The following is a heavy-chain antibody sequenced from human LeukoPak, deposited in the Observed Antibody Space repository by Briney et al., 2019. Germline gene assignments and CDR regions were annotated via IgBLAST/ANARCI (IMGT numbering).Heavy chain of an antibody. V-gene: IGHV4-39*07. CDR1: GGSISSSSYY. CDR2: IYYSGST. J-gene: IGHJ4*02. CDR3: ARAADYFDY. Sequence: SETLSLTCTVSGGSISSSSYYWGWIRQPPGKGLEWIGSIYYSGSTYYNPSLKSRVTISVDTSKNQFSLKLSSVTAADTAVYYCARAADYFDYWGQGTLVTVSS.